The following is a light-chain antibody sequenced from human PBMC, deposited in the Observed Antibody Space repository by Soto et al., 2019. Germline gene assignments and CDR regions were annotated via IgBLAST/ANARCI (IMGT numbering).Light chain of an antibody. CDR2: GAS. J-gene: IGKJ4*01. Sequence: EIVLTQSPATLSLSPGERATLSCRASQSVSSSTSLSWHQQKTGQAPRLLIYGASSTAVGAPDRFSGCGSETDFTLTISRLEPEDVAVYYCHQYGDSPLTFGGGTKVE. CDR3: HQYGDSPLT. V-gene: IGKV3-20*01. CDR1: QSVSSSTS.